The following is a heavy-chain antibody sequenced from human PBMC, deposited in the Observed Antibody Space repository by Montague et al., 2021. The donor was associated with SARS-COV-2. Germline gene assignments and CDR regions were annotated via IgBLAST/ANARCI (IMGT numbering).Heavy chain of an antibody. CDR3: ARTMDAGTYYYDSSGCYPFDY. CDR2: IDWDDDK. J-gene: IGHJ4*02. D-gene: IGHD3-22*01. V-gene: IGHV2-70*01. CDR1: GFSLSTSGMC. Sequence: PALVKPTQTLTLTCTFSGFSLSTSGMCVSWIRQPPGKALEWLALIDWDDDKYYSTSLKTRLTISKDTSKNQVVLTMTNMDPVDTATYYCARTMDAGTYYYDSSGCYPFDYWGQGTLVTVSS.